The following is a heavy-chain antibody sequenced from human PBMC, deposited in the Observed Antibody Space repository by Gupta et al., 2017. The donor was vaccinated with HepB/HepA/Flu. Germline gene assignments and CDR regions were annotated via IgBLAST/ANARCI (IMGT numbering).Heavy chain of an antibody. CDR3: AKDLEAGYSSSWYSDY. Sequence: QVQLVESGGGVVQPGRSLRLSCAASGFTFTRYAMHWFRQAPGKGLEWVAVVAYDGSDKYYGDSVKGRFTISRDNSKNTVFLQMNSLRAEDTAVYYCAKDLEAGYSSSWYSDYWGQGTLVTVSS. V-gene: IGHV3-30*18. J-gene: IGHJ4*02. D-gene: IGHD6-13*01. CDR1: GFTFTRYA. CDR2: VAYDGSDK.